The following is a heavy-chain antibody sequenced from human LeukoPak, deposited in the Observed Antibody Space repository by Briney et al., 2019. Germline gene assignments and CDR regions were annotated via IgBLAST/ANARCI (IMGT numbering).Heavy chain of an antibody. CDR3: ARDGVGSGLFDY. D-gene: IGHD2-15*01. J-gene: IGHJ4*02. CDR2: ISYSGST. Sequence: PSETLSLTCSVSGDSMSSGDYYWNWIRQHPDKGLEWIGYISYSGSTFYHPSLDRRLSISLDTLKNQFYLKLRSVTAADTAIYYCARDGVGSGLFDYWGRGTRVTVSS. V-gene: IGHV4-31*03. CDR1: GDSMSSGDYY.